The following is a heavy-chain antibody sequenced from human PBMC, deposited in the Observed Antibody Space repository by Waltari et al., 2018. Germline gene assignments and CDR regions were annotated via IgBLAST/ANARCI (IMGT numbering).Heavy chain of an antibody. Sequence: QVQLQESGPGLVKPSGTLSLTCAVSGGSISSSNWWSWVRQPPGKGLEWIGEIYHSGSTNYNPSLKSRVTMSVDTSKNQFSLKLSSVTAADTAVYYCARDRRRDYGSGSYYNVWYYYMDVWGKGTTVTVSS. CDR1: GGSISSSNW. J-gene: IGHJ6*03. D-gene: IGHD3-10*01. CDR3: ARDRRRDYGSGSYYNVWYYYMDV. CDR2: IYHSGST. V-gene: IGHV4-4*02.